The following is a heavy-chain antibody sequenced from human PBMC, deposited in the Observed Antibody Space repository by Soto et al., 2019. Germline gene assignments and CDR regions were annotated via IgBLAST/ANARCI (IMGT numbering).Heavy chain of an antibody. CDR1: GFTFSSYS. D-gene: IGHD3-10*02. Sequence: GGSLRLSCAASGFTFSSYSMNWVRQAPGKGLEWVSYISSSSSTIYYADSVKGRFTISRDNAKNSLYLQMNSLRAEDTAVYYCAREGSTLSGGYYYYMDVWGKGTTVTVSS. CDR2: ISSSSSTI. CDR3: AREGSTLSGGYYYYMDV. V-gene: IGHV3-48*01. J-gene: IGHJ6*03.